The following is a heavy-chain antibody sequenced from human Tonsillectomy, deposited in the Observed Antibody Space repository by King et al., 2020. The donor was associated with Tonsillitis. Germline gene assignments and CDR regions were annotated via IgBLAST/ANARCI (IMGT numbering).Heavy chain of an antibody. CDR1: GFTFSSYP. J-gene: IGHJ4*02. V-gene: IGHV3-30*01. CDR3: AREGGDGYNFGYYFDY. CDR2: ISYDGSNK. Sequence: VQLVESGGGVVQPGRSLRLSCAASGFTFSSYPMHWVRQAPGKGLEWVAIISYDGSNKYYADSVKGRFTISRDNSKDTLYVQMNSLRAEDTAVYYCAREGGDGYNFGYYFDYWGQGTLVTVSS. D-gene: IGHD5-24*01.